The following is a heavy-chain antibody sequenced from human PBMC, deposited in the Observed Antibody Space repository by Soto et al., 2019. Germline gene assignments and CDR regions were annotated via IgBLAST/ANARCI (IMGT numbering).Heavy chain of an antibody. CDR3: ARGLTLPTPDRYHRFDP. CDR1: GGSISRGGYY. CDR2: IYNVGRS. V-gene: IGHV4-31*03. D-gene: IGHD1-20*01. Sequence: SETLSVTCTVSGGSISRGGYYWNWIRQHPGKGLEWIGYIYNVGRSNYNPSLKSRVTMSLDTSKNQFSLKLSSVTAADTAVYYFARGLTLPTPDRYHRFDPWGQGALVT. J-gene: IGHJ5*02.